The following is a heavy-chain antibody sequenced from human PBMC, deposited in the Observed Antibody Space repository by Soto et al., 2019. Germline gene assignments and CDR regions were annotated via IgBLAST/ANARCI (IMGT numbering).Heavy chain of an antibody. CDR3: ARGGGVGVAGSAAFDM. CDR2: INPATGAA. CDR1: GYPVTAYY. D-gene: IGHD3-3*01. J-gene: IGHJ3*02. V-gene: IGHV1-2*04. Sequence: QLHLVQSGAVVKKPGASVTVSCSASGYPVTAYYMHWVRQAPGRGLEWMGGINPATGAAKYTQTCQGWVIKTGAPPTGTAFLELRGLSFEDPAGFYCARGGGVGVAGSAAFDMWGQGTLVTVSS.